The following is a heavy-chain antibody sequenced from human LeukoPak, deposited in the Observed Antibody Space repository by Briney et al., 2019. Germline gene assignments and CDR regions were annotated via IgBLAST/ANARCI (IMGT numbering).Heavy chain of an antibody. Sequence: GGSLRLSCAASGFTVSNNYMDWIRQAPGKGLEWVSIIYSGGNTYYADSVKGRFTISRDNSKNTLYLQMNSLRAEDTAVYYCARVELEMATIYYFDYWGQGTLVTVSS. D-gene: IGHD5-24*01. J-gene: IGHJ4*02. V-gene: IGHV3-53*05. CDR3: ARVELEMATIYYFDY. CDR2: IYSGGNT. CDR1: GFTVSNNY.